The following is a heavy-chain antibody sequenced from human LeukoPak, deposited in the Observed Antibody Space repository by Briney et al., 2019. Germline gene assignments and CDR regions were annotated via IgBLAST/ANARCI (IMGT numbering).Heavy chain of an antibody. CDR2: INHSGST. Sequence: SETLSLTCAVYGGSFSGYYWSWIRQPPGKGLEWIGEINHSGSTNYNPSLKSRVTISVDTSKNQFSLKLSSVTAADTAVYYCARDGARETYYYYMDVWGKGTTVTVSS. CDR1: GGSFSGYY. J-gene: IGHJ6*03. CDR3: ARDGARETYYYYMDV. V-gene: IGHV4-34*01. D-gene: IGHD1-26*01.